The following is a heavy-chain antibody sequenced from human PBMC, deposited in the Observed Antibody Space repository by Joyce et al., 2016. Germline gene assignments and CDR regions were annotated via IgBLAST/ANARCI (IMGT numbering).Heavy chain of an antibody. Sequence: QVQLVESGGGVVQPGRSLTLSCAASGFTFSNFDMHWVRQAPGKGLEWVGLISNDGTKRYQADSVKGRFTISRDNTKSTIYLHISSLRTEDTGVFYCTRGKGARGYSSLFFFWGQGTLLTVSS. V-gene: IGHV3-30*03. CDR1: GFTFSNFD. J-gene: IGHJ4*02. D-gene: IGHD5-12*01. CDR2: ISNDGTKR. CDR3: TRGKGARGYSSLFFF.